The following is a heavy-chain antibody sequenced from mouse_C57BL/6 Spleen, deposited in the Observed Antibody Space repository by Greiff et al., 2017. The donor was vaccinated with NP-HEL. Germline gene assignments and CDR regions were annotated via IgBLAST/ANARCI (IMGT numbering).Heavy chain of an antibody. CDR2: ISDGGSYT. CDR1: GFTFSSYA. Sequence: EVKLVESGGGLVKPGGSLKLSCAASGFTFSSYAMSWVRQTPEKRLEWVATISDGGSYTYYPDNVKGRFTISRDNAKNNLYLQMSHLKSEDTAMYYCARERKGNYYGSSYFDYWGQGTTLTVSS. D-gene: IGHD1-1*01. J-gene: IGHJ2*01. V-gene: IGHV5-4*01. CDR3: ARERKGNYYGSSYFDY.